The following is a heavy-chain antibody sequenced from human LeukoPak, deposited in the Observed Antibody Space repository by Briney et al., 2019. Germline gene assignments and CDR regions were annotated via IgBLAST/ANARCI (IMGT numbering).Heavy chain of an antibody. Sequence: PGGSLRLSCAASGSTFSSYWMHWVRQAPGKGLVWVSRINSDGSSTSYADSVKGRFTISRDNAKNTLYLQMNSLRADDTAVYYCARVDYEGRFDYWGQGTLVTVSS. CDR2: INSDGSST. D-gene: IGHD3-22*01. CDR1: GSTFSSYW. CDR3: ARVDYEGRFDY. V-gene: IGHV3-74*01. J-gene: IGHJ4*02.